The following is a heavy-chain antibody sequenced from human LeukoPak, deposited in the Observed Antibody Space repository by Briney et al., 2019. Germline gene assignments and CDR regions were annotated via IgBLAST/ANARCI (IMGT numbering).Heavy chain of an antibody. V-gene: IGHV4-61*01. CDR1: GGSVSSGSYY. CDR2: IYYSGST. Sequence: SETLSLTCTVSGGSVSSGSYYWSWIRQPPGKGLEWIGYIYYSGSTNYNPSLKRRVTISVDTSKNQFSLKLSSVTAADTAVYYCARETRVATITDAGIAVAGTPRGYYFDYWGQGTLVTVSS. J-gene: IGHJ4*02. D-gene: IGHD6-19*01. CDR3: ARETRVATITDAGIAVAGTPRGYYFDY.